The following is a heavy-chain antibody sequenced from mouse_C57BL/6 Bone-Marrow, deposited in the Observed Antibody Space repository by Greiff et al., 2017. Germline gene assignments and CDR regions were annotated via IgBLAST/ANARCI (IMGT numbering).Heavy chain of an antibody. CDR2: IYPGDGDT. CDR3: ARESLYYYGSSYWYFDD. J-gene: IGHJ1*03. CDR1: GYAFSSSW. Sequence: QVQLQQSGPELVKPGASVKISCKASGYAFSSSWMTWVKQRPGKGLEWIGRIYPGDGDTNYNGKFKGKATLTEDKSSSTAYMQLSSLTSEDSAVYFCARESLYYYGSSYWYFDDWGTGTTVTVSS. V-gene: IGHV1-82*01. D-gene: IGHD1-1*01.